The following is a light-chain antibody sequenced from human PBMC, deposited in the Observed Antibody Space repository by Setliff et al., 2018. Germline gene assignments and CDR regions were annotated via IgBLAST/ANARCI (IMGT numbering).Light chain of an antibody. V-gene: IGLV2-14*03. CDR1: SSDVGSYDL. CDR3: ASYTSITTGV. CDR2: GVS. J-gene: IGLJ1*01. Sequence: QSVLAQPASVSGSPGQSITISCSGTSSDVGSYDLVSWYQQHPGKAPNLIIYGVSNRPSGVSSRFSGSKSGNTASLTISGLQIEDEGYYYCASYTSITTGVFGTGTKVTVL.